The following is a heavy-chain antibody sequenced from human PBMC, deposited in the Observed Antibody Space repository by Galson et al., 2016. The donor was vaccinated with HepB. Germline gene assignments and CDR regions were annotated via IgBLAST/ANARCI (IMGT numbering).Heavy chain of an antibody. V-gene: IGHV3-7*03. J-gene: IGHJ2*01. CDR1: GFTFSSNW. CDR3: AKDSSSAL. Sequence: SLRLSCAASGFTFSSNWMGWVRQSPGKGLGWVANIKPDGSGGYFLDSLKGRFTVSRDNAKNSLYLQMNSLRVDDTAVYYCAKDSSSALWGRGSLVTVSS. CDR2: IKPDGSGG. D-gene: IGHD6-6*01.